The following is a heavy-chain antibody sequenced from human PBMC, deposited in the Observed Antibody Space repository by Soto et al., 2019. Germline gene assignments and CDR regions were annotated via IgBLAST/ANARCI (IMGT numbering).Heavy chain of an antibody. D-gene: IGHD3-9*01. V-gene: IGHV4-59*08. CDR2: IYYSGST. J-gene: IGHJ4*02. CDR1: GGSISSYY. CDR3: AGVLRYFDWLS. Sequence: QVQLQESGPGLVKPSETLSLTCTVSGGSISSYYWSWIRQPPGKGLEWIGYIYYSGSTNYNPSLKSRVTISVDTSKNQFSLKLSSVTAADTAVYYCAGVLRYFDWLSWGQGTLVTVSP.